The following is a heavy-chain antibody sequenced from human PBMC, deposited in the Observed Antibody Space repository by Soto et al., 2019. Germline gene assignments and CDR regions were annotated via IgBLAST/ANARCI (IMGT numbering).Heavy chain of an antibody. Sequence: QVQLVESGGGLVKPGGSLRLSCAASGFTFSDYYMSWSRQAPGRGLQWISYIKTSGSTMYYADSVKGRFTVSRDNAKNSLYLRMNRLRAADTAVYYCARGLWNFDLWVRGTLVTVSS. J-gene: IGHJ2*01. D-gene: IGHD3-16*01. CDR3: ARGLWNFDL. CDR2: IKTSGSTM. CDR1: GFTFSDYY. V-gene: IGHV3-11*01.